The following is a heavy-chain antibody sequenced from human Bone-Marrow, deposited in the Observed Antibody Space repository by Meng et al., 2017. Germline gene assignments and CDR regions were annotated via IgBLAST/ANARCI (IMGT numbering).Heavy chain of an antibody. J-gene: IGHJ3*02. CDR1: GFTFSSYE. CDR2: MSSSGNTI. V-gene: IGHV3-48*03. CDR3: ARVYYDILTGYYDDAFDI. D-gene: IGHD3-9*01. Sequence: GESLKISCAASGFTFSSYEMNWVRQAPGKGLEWVSYMSSSGNTIYYADSVKGRFTISRDNAKNSLYLQMNRLRAEDTAVYYCARVYYDILTGYYDDAFDIWGQGTMVTVSS.